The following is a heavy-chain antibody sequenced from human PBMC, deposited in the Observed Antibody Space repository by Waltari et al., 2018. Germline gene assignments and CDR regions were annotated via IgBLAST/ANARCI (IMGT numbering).Heavy chain of an antibody. CDR3: ARDPSQFSSDWYFDI. D-gene: IGHD6-13*01. Sequence: QLQESGPGLVEPSETLSLTCVVSDYSVNSRHYWVWIRQPPGKGLEWIAIIYYTGSTYYNPSLKSRVTISVDKFKNLFSLKLNYVTAADTAVYYCARDPSQFSSDWYFDIWGLGTMVTVSS. CDR1: DYSVNSRHY. CDR2: IYYTGST. J-gene: IGHJ3*02. V-gene: IGHV4-38-2*02.